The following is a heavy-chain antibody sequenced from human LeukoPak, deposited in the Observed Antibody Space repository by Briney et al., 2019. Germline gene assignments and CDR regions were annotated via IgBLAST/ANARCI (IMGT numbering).Heavy chain of an antibody. J-gene: IGHJ4*02. V-gene: IGHV3-66*01. Sequence: GGSLRLSCAASGFTVSSNYMSWVRQPPGKGLEWVSVIYSSGSTYYADFVTGRSTISRDNSKNTLYLQMNTLRAADTAVYYCARARYYDGSGYAYYFDYWGQGILVTVSS. CDR2: IYSSGST. CDR1: GFTVSSNY. D-gene: IGHD3-22*01. CDR3: ARARYYDGSGYAYYFDY.